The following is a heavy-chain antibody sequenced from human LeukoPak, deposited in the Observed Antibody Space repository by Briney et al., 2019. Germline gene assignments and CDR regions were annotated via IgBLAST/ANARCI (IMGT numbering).Heavy chain of an antibody. V-gene: IGHV3-23*01. CDR3: ATRDPCSGGTCYALGH. J-gene: IGHJ4*02. D-gene: IGHD2-15*01. Sequence: GGSLRLSCETSGFTFNNYGMHWVRQAPGKGLEWVSVISDSGGWTYHADSVKSRFTISRDNSKNTLDLQMNSLRVEDTAIYYCATRDPCSGGTCYALGHWGQGTLVTVSS. CDR1: GFTFNNYG. CDR2: ISDSGGWT.